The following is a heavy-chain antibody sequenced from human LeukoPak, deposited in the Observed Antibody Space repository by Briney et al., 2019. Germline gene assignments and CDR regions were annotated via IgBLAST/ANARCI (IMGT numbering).Heavy chain of an antibody. Sequence: GGSLRLSCAASGFTFSTHWMTWFRQAPGKGLEWVANIKEDGSEKYYADSVKGRFSISRDNTKNSLYLQMNSLRAEDTAVYYCAKTLNWNDVLFFDYWGQGTLVTVSS. CDR1: GFTFSTHW. CDR2: IKEDGSEK. D-gene: IGHD1-1*01. CDR3: AKTLNWNDVLFFDY. J-gene: IGHJ4*02. V-gene: IGHV3-7*01.